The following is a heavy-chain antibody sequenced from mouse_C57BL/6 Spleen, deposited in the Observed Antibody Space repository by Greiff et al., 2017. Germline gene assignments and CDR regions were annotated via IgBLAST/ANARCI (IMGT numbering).Heavy chain of an antibody. J-gene: IGHJ2*01. CDR3: ARNDYYGSSSDY. V-gene: IGHV1-42*01. CDR2: INPSTGGT. D-gene: IGHD1-1*01. Sequence: EVQLQQSGPELVKPGASVKISCKASGYSFTGYYMNWVKQSPEKSLEWIGEINPSTGGTTYNQKFKAKATLTVAKSSSTAYMQLKSLTSEDSAVYYCARNDYYGSSSDYWGQGTTLTVSS. CDR1: GYSFTGYY.